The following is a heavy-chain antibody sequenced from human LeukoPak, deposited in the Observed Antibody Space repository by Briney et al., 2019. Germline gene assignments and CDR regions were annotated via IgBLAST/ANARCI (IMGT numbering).Heavy chain of an antibody. V-gene: IGHV4-59*01. CDR1: GGSLSSYY. Sequence: SETLSLTCTVSGGSLSSYYWSWLRQPPGKGLEWIGYIYYSGSTNYNPSLKSRVTISVDTSKNQFSLKLSSVTAAGTAAYYCASDSSSWYGGAFDIWGQGTMVSVSS. D-gene: IGHD6-13*01. CDR2: IYYSGST. J-gene: IGHJ3*02. CDR3: ASDSSSWYGGAFDI.